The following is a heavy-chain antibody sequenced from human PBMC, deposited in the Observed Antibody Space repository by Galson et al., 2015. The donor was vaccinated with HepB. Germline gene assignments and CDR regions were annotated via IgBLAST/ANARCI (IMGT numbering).Heavy chain of an antibody. V-gene: IGHV3-53*01. CDR3: ARVSISAYSSGSIWFDP. D-gene: IGHD6-19*01. Sequence: SLRLSCAASGFTVSSNYMSWVRQAPGKGLEWVSVIYSGGSPYYADSVKGRFTISRDNSKNTLYLQMNSLRAEDTAVYYGARVSISAYSSGSIWFDPWGQGTLVTVSS. CDR2: IYSGGSP. J-gene: IGHJ5*02. CDR1: GFTVSSNY.